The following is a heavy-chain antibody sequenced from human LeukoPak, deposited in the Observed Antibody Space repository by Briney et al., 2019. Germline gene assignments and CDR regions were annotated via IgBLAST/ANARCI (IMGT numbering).Heavy chain of an antibody. CDR2: ISGSGDTT. Sequence: GGSLRLSCAASGFTFSSYAMTWVRQAPGKGLEWVSVISGSGDTTFYADSVKGRFTISRDNSKNTLFLQMNSLRAEDTAVYYCAKGLYFYGSRTSYNVAYWGQGTLATVSS. CDR1: GFTFSSYA. V-gene: IGHV3-23*01. J-gene: IGHJ4*02. D-gene: IGHD3-10*01. CDR3: AKGLYFYGSRTSYNVAY.